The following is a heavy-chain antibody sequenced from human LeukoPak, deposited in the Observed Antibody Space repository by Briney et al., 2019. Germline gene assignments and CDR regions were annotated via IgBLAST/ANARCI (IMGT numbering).Heavy chain of an antibody. D-gene: IGHD6-13*01. J-gene: IGHJ6*02. Sequence: GRSLRLSCAASGFTFDDYAMHWVRQVSGKGLEWVSGISWDGISRGYADSVKGRFIISRDNGKKSLYLQMNSLRAEDTALYYCAKDQGGGSSWSGGMDVWGQGTTVTVSS. CDR1: GFTFDDYA. CDR2: ISWDGISR. CDR3: AKDQGGGSSWSGGMDV. V-gene: IGHV3-9*01.